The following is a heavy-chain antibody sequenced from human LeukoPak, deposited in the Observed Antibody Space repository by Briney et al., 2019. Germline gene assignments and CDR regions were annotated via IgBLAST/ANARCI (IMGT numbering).Heavy chain of an antibody. CDR3: ATANRLTRDSSGYYPDS. CDR1: GYTLTELS. D-gene: IGHD3-22*01. J-gene: IGHJ4*02. Sequence: ASVKVSCKVSGYTLTELSTHWVRQAPGKGLEWMGGFDPEDGEIIYAQNFQGRVTMTEDTSTDTAYMELSSLRSEDTAIYYCATANRLTRDSSGYYPDSWGQGTLVTVSS. V-gene: IGHV1-24*01. CDR2: FDPEDGEI.